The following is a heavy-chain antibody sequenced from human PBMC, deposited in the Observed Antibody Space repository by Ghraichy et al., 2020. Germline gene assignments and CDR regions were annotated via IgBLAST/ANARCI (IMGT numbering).Heavy chain of an antibody. CDR2: ISGSGAST. J-gene: IGHJ4*02. CDR1: GFPFSNYA. D-gene: IGHD6-19*01. V-gene: IGHV3-23*01. CDR3: AKGTTVAGTRIDY. Sequence: GGSLRLSCAASGFPFSNYAMSWVRQAPGKGLEWVSTISGSGASTYYADSVKGRFTISRDNSKNTLHLQMNSLRAEDMAIYYCAKGTTVAGTRIDYWGQGTLVIVSS.